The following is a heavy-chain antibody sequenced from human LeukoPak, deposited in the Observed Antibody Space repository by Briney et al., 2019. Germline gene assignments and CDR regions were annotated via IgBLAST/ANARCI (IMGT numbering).Heavy chain of an antibody. CDR1: GGSFSGYY. V-gene: IGHV4-34*01. J-gene: IGHJ3*02. CDR2: INHSGST. D-gene: IGHD3-22*01. Sequence: SETLSLTCAVYGGSFSGYYWSWIRQPPGKGLEWIREINHSGSTNYNPSLKSRVTISVDTSKNQFSLKLSSVTAADTAVYYCASTDSSGYKPDAFDIWGQGTMVTVSS. CDR3: ASTDSSGYKPDAFDI.